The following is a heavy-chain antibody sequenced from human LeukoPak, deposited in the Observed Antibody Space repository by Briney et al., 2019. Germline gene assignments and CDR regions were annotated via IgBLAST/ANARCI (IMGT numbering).Heavy chain of an antibody. V-gene: IGHV3-21*01. D-gene: IGHD4-17*01. J-gene: IGHJ4*02. CDR1: GFTFSSYS. CDR3: ARGDYGGNSNPFDY. Sequence: GGSLRLSCAASGFTFSSYSMNWVRQAPGKGLEWVSSISSSSSYIYYADSVKGRFTISRDNAKNSLYLQMNSLRAEDTAVYYCARGDYGGNSNPFDYWGQGTLVTVSS. CDR2: ISSSSSYI.